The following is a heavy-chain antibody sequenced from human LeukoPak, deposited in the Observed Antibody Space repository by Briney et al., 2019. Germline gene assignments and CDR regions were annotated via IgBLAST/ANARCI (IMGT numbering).Heavy chain of an antibody. CDR3: TWGDSYVLPLDY. V-gene: IGHV1-69*06. Sequence: GSSVKRSCKASGGTFSSYAISWVREAPGQGLEWMGGIIPIFGTANYAQKFQGRVTITADKSTSTAYMELSSLRSEDTAVYYCTWGDSYVLPLDYWGQGTLVTVSS. CDR2: IIPIFGTA. J-gene: IGHJ4*02. D-gene: IGHD3-16*01. CDR1: GGTFSSYA.